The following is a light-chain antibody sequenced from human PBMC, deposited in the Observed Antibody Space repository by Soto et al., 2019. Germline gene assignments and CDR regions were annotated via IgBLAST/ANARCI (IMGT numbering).Light chain of an antibody. J-gene: IGKJ4*01. V-gene: IGKV3-11*01. CDR2: DAS. CDR3: QQRSNWPPLT. Sequence: EIVLTQSPATLSLSPGERATLSCRASQSVSSYLACYQQKPGQAPRLLIYDASNRATGIPARFSGSGSGTEFTLTISSLEPEDFAVYYCQQRSNWPPLTFGGGTKVEIK. CDR1: QSVSSY.